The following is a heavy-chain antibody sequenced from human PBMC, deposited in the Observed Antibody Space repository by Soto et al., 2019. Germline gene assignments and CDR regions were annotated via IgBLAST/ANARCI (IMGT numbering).Heavy chain of an antibody. J-gene: IGHJ4*02. D-gene: IGHD3-22*01. V-gene: IGHV4-61*01. CDR1: GDSVTTESHY. CDR2: VHYSGST. CDR3: ARGRNYGGSGYFFVHYIDY. Sequence: SETLSLTCTVSGDSVTTESHYWSWIRQPPGKGLEWIGYVHYSGSTNYNPSLKGRVLISIGTSKKQFSLELRSVTAADTAVYFCARGRNYGGSGYFFVHYIDYWGQGTPVTVSS.